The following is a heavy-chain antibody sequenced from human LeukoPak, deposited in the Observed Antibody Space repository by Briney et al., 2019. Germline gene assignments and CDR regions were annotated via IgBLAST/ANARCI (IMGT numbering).Heavy chain of an antibody. V-gene: IGHV4-59*01. CDR2: IYYSVST. CDR1: GGSISSYY. Sequence: KASETLSLTCTVSGGSISSYYCSWIRQPPGKGLEWIGYIYYSVSTNYNPSLKSRVTISVDTSKNQFSLKLSSVTAADTAVYYCARGGGSNYLQHWGQGTLVTVSS. CDR3: ARGGGSNYLQH. D-gene: IGHD3-16*01. J-gene: IGHJ1*01.